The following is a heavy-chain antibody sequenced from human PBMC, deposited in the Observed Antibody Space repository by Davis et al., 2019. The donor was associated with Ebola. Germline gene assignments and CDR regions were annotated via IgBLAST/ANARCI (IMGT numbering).Heavy chain of an antibody. CDR2: ISSSSSYI. CDR1: GFTFRSYS. CDR3: AREKHCSSTSCYKAASGWWDY. Sequence: GGSLRLSFAASGFTFRSYSMNWVRQAPGKGLEWVSSISSSSSYIYYADSVKGRFTISRDNAKNSLYLQMNSLRAEDTAVYYCAREKHCSSTSCYKAASGWWDYWGQGTLVTVSS. J-gene: IGHJ4*02. D-gene: IGHD2-2*02. V-gene: IGHV3-21*01.